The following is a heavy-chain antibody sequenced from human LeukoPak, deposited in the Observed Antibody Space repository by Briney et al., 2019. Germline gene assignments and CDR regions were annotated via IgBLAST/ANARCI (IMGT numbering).Heavy chain of an antibody. CDR1: GYTFTSYA. V-gene: IGHV1-3*01. Sequence: GASVKVSCKASGYTFTSYAMHWVRQAPGQRLEWMGWINAGNGNTKYSQKFQGRVTITRDTSASTAYMEQSSLRSEDTAVYYCAWGDSSGWYYFDYWGQGTLVTVSS. CDR3: AWGDSSGWYYFDY. D-gene: IGHD6-19*01. CDR2: INAGNGNT. J-gene: IGHJ4*02.